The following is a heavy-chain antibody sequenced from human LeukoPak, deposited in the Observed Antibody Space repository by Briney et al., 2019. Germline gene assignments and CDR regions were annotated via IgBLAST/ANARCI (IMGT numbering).Heavy chain of an antibody. CDR3: TRPRGNLDV. Sequence: PGGSLRLSCAASGFTFSGSAMHWVRQASGKGLEWVGRIRSKANSYATAYAASVKGRFTISRDDSKNTAHLQMNSLKTEDTAVYYCTRPRGNLDVWGKGTTVTVSS. V-gene: IGHV3-73*01. J-gene: IGHJ6*04. CDR2: IRSKANSYAT. D-gene: IGHD4-23*01. CDR1: GFTFSGSA.